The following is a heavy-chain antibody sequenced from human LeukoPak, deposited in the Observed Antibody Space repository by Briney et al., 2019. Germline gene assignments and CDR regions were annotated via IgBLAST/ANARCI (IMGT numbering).Heavy chain of an antibody. CDR1: VYTFTSYG. J-gene: IGHJ6*03. CDR2: ISAYNGNT. V-gene: IGHV1-18*01. D-gene: IGHD3-22*01. CDR3: ARDLFGVVASYYMDV. Sequence: ASVKVSCKASVYTFTSYGISWVRQAPGQGLEWMGWISAYNGNTNYAQKLQGRVTMNTDTSKSTAYMELRSLRSDDTAVYYCARDLFGVVASYYMDVWGKGTTVTVSS.